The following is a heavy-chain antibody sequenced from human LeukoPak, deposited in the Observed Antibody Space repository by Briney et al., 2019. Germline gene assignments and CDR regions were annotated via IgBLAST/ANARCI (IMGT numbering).Heavy chain of an antibody. CDR2: ISSSSSYT. CDR3: AAGTAAAF. CDR1: GIPFSDYY. V-gene: IGHV3-11*03. J-gene: IGHJ4*02. Sequence: GGSLRLSCVVSGIPFSDYYMNWIRKAPGKGLEGISYISSSSSYTDYADSVKGRFTISRDNAKSALYLQMHSPRLEDTAVYYCAAGTAAAFWGQATLVTVSS. D-gene: IGHD6-25*01.